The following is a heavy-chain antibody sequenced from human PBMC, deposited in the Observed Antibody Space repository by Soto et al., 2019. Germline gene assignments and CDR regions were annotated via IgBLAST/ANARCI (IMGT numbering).Heavy chain of an antibody. CDR1: GYTFTGYY. Sequence: GASVKVSCKASGYTFTGYYMHWVRQAPGQGLEWMGWINPNSGGTNYAQKFQGWVTMTRDTSISTAYMELSMLRSDDTAVYYCARASSPVQLERLREKKYYYYYYMDVWGKGTTVTVSS. J-gene: IGHJ6*03. CDR2: INPNSGGT. V-gene: IGHV1-2*04. CDR3: ARASSPVQLERLREKKYYYYYYMDV. D-gene: IGHD1-1*01.